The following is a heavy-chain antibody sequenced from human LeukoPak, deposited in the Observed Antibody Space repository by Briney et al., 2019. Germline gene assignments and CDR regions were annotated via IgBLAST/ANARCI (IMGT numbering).Heavy chain of an antibody. J-gene: IGHJ6*02. Sequence: ASVKVSCKASGYTFTSYDINWVRQATGQGLEWMGWMNPNSGNTGYAQKFQGRVTITADESTSTAYMELSSLRSEDTAVYYCAREQVKAMTTVTTAYYYYGMDVWGQGTTVTVSS. CDR3: AREQVKAMTTVTTAYYYYGMDV. CDR2: MNPNSGNT. D-gene: IGHD4-11*01. V-gene: IGHV1-8*01. CDR1: GYTFTSYD.